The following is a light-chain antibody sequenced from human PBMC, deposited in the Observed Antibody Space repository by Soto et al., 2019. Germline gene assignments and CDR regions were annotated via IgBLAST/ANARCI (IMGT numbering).Light chain of an antibody. J-gene: IGLJ2*01. CDR2: VNRDGSH. V-gene: IGLV4-69*01. CDR1: RRHTTYA. CDR3: QTWDISIVV. Sequence: QSVLTQSPSASASLGASVKLTCTLSRRHTTYAIAWHQQQPEKGPRYLMRVNRDGSHNKGDGIPDRFSGSSSGAERYLNISCLQSDDEADYYCQTWDISIVVFGGGTKLTVL.